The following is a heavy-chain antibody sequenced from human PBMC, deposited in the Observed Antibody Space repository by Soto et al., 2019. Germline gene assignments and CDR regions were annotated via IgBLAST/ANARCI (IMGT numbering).Heavy chain of an antibody. V-gene: IGHV1-3*01. CDR2: INGGTGQT. Sequence: AASVKVSCKASGYTFTTHAMHWVRQAPGQSLEWMGWINGGTGQTKHSQRFQGRVNITRDTSASTAYMELSSLRSEDTAVYYCASLPLAAAGTSFDYWGQGTLVTVSS. D-gene: IGHD6-13*01. CDR3: ASLPLAAAGTSFDY. J-gene: IGHJ4*02. CDR1: GYTFTTHA.